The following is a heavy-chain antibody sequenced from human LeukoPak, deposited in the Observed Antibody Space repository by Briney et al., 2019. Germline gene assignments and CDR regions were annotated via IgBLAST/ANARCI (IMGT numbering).Heavy chain of an antibody. CDR1: GFTFNDYY. CDR2: IYSGGST. J-gene: IGHJ6*03. V-gene: IGHV3-66*02. Sequence: GGSLRLSCEASGFTFNDYYMSWVRQAPGKGLEWVSVIYSGGSTYYTDSVKGRFTISGDSSKNTLYLQMNSLRAEDTAVYYCAKSAVRGSPIADDYYYMDVWGKGTTVTISS. CDR3: AKSAVRGSPIADDYYYMDV. D-gene: IGHD3-10*01.